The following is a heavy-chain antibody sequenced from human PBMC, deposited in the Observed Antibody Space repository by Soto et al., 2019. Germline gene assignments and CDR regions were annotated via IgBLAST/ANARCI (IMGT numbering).Heavy chain of an antibody. J-gene: IGHJ6*02. CDR2: IYYSGST. V-gene: IGHV4-30-4*01. D-gene: IGHD1-26*01. CDR3: ARYGRKGPQGFYYYGMDV. Sequence: SETLSLTCTVSGGSISSGDYYWSWIRQPPGKGLEWIGYIYYSGSTYYNPSLKSRVTISVDTSKNQFSLKLSSVTAADTAVYYCARYGRKGPQGFYYYGMDVWGQGTTVTVSS. CDR1: GGSISSGDYY.